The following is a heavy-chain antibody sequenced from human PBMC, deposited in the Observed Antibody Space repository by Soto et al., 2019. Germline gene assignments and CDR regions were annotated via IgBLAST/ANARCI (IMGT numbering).Heavy chain of an antibody. J-gene: IGHJ4*02. Sequence: SETLSLTCTVSGGSISSSSYYWGWIRQPPGKGLEWIGSIYYSGSTYYNPSLKNRVTISVDTSKNQFSLKLSSVTAADTAVYYCARQTPRGGDYGYWGQGTLVTVSS. V-gene: IGHV4-39*01. CDR3: ARQTPRGGDYGY. CDR2: IYYSGST. CDR1: GGSISSSSYY. D-gene: IGHD4-17*01.